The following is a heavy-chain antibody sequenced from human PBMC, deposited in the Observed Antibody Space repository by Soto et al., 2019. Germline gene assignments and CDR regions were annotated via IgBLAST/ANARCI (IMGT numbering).Heavy chain of an antibody. Sequence: LRLSCAASGFSFSTHAMSWVRQAPGKRLEWISIITGSGATTYYADSVKGRFTTSRDNSNYVLFLQMNSLRVEDTAVYYCAGLCTSTSCSPYDYYYYGVDVWGQGTTVTVS. CDR3: AGLCTSTSCSPYDYYYYGVDV. V-gene: IGHV3-23*01. D-gene: IGHD2-2*01. J-gene: IGHJ6*02. CDR1: GFSFSTHA. CDR2: ITGSGATT.